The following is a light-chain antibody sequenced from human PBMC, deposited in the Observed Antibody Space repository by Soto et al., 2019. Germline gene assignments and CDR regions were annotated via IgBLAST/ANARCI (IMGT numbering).Light chain of an antibody. CDR1: QSIDNY. CDR2: DAF. CDR3: QQRSKWPLT. V-gene: IGKV3-11*01. J-gene: IGKJ4*01. Sequence: EIVLIQSPATLSLSPGERATLSCRASQSIDNYLGWYQQKPGQAPRLLIYDAFNRAAGIPARFSGSGSGTDFTLTISSLEPEDFAVYYCQQRSKWPLTFGGGTKVEIK.